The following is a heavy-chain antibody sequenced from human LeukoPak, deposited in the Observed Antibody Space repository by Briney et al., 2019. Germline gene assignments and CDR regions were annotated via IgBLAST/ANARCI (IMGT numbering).Heavy chain of an antibody. J-gene: IGHJ4*02. CDR2: ISYDGRNK. CDR3: AKGPLRGTAAAIDY. Sequence: PGGSLRLSCAASGFTFNIYGMHWVRQAPGKGLEWVAVISYDGRNKHYPDSVKGRFTISRDISTDTLWLQMDSLGTEDTAVYYCAKGPLRGTAAAIDYWGQGTLVTVSS. D-gene: IGHD2-2*01. CDR1: GFTFNIYG. V-gene: IGHV3-30*18.